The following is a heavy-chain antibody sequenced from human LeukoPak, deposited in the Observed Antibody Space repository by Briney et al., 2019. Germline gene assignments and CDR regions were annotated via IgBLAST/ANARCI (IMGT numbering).Heavy chain of an antibody. CDR3: ARSSGGGGHDS. J-gene: IGHJ5*01. CDR2: VYYDGTS. V-gene: IGHV4-39*01. D-gene: IGHD6-25*01. Sequence: PSETLSLTCTVSGGSINSHSYYWGWIRQPPGKGLEWIGSVYYDGTSYSNPSLKTRVGVFVDTSRDQFSLKLTSVTAADSAFYFCARSSGGGGHDSWGQGTLVTVSS. CDR1: GGSINSHSYY.